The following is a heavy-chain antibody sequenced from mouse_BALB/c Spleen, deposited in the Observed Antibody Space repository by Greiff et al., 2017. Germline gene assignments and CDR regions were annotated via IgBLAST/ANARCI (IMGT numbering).Heavy chain of an antibody. J-gene: IGHJ2*01. CDR2: ISNGGGST. CDR3: ARGGNYYFDY. Sequence: EVKLVESGGGLVQPGGSLKLSCAASGFTFSSYTMSWVRQTPEKRLEWVAYISNGGGSTYYPDTVKGRFTISRDNAKNTLYLQMSSLKSEDTAMYYCARGGNYYFDYWGQGTTLTVSS. V-gene: IGHV5-12-2*01. CDR1: GFTFSSYT. D-gene: IGHD2-1*01.